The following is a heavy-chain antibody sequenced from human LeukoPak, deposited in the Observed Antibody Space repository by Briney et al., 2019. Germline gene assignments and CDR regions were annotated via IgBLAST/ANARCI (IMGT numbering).Heavy chain of an antibody. J-gene: IGHJ4*02. V-gene: IGHV3-7*01. D-gene: IGHD6-13*01. CDR3: AAAGTEDYFDY. CDR1: GFTFNHYG. CDR2: IKQDGSEK. Sequence: GGSLRLSCAASGFTFNHYGMHWVRQASGKGLEWVANIKQDGSEKYYVDSVKGRFTISRDNAKNSLYLQMNSLRAEDTAVYYCAAAGTEDYFDYWGQGTLVTVSS.